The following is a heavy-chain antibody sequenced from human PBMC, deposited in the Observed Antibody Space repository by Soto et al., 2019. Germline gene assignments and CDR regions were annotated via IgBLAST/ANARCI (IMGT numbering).Heavy chain of an antibody. CDR2: IIPTFGTA. J-gene: IGHJ4*02. D-gene: IGHD3-22*01. V-gene: IGHV1-69*13. Sequence: SVKVSCKASGGTFSSYAISWVRQAPGQGLEWMGGIIPTFGTANYAQKFQGRVTITADESTSTAYMELSSLRSEDTAVYYCARGYYYDSSGYSPNFDYWGQGTLVTVSS. CDR1: GGTFSSYA. CDR3: ARGYYYDSSGYSPNFDY.